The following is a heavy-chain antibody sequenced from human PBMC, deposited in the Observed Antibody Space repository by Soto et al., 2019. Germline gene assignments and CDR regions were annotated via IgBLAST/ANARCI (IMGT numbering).Heavy chain of an antibody. D-gene: IGHD3-10*01. J-gene: IGHJ6*02. CDR2: IYHTGST. V-gene: IGHV4-38-2*01. Sequence: PSETLSLTCAVSGYSISSGHYWAWVRQPPGKGLEWIGNIYHTGSTYYNPSLKSRVTMSVDTSKNQFSLKLTSVTAEDTAMYYCARPKRCYYGMDVWGQGTTVTVSS. CDR3: ARPKRCYYGMDV. CDR1: GYSISSGHY.